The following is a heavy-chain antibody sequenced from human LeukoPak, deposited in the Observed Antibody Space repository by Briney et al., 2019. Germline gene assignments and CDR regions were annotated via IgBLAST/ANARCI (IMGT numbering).Heavy chain of an antibody. J-gene: IGHJ4*02. CDR1: EFTSSNSW. V-gene: IGHV3-30*18. CDR2: ISYDGSNK. CDR3: AKGLYSSGWYFDY. Sequence: PGGSLRLSCAASEFTSSNSWLHWVRQAPGKGLEWVAVISYDGSNKYYADSVKGRFTISRDNSENTLYLQMNSLRAEDTAVYHCAKGLYSSGWYFDYWGQGTLVTVSS. D-gene: IGHD6-19*01.